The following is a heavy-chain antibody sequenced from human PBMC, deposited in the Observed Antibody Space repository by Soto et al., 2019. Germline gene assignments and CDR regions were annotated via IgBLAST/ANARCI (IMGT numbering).Heavy chain of an antibody. CDR1: GDSLSRGGYS. CDR3: AAATQYFFDRNGSPTGPHFAPAM. CDR2: IYDSGKA. V-gene: IGHV4-30-2*01. Sequence: SETLSLTCAVSGDSLSRGGYSWNWIRQPPGKGLEWIGYIYDSGKAYYNPSLKSRVIISVDTSENQFSLKVTSVTAADTAVYYCAAATQYFFDRNGSPTGPHFAPAMWGLGTMVTVSS. D-gene: IGHD3-22*01. J-gene: IGHJ3*02.